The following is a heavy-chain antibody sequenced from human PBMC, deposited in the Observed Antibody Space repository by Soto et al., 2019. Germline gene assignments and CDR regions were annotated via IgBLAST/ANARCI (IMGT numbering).Heavy chain of an antibody. D-gene: IGHD2-2*03. J-gene: IGHJ4*02. V-gene: IGHV2-5*01. CDR3: AHGRSVGSTYCFDY. CDR1: GFSLSTGAVG. Sequence: QITLKESGPTLVKPTQTLTLTCTFSGFSLSTGAVGVGWIRQPPGEALEWLALVYYNDDIRYSPSLKDRLTITKNTSKNQVVLTLTNMDLVDTATYFCAHGRSVGSTYCFDYWGQGTLVTVSS. CDR2: VYYNDDI.